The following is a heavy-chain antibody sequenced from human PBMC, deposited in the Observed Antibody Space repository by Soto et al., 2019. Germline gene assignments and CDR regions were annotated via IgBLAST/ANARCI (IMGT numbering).Heavy chain of an antibody. V-gene: IGHV3-30*03. J-gene: IGHJ4*02. CDR2: ISYDGSNK. CDR3: ARYSGIAVAGPRF. CDR1: GFTFSSYG. Sequence: QVQLVESGGGVVQPGRSLRLSCAASGFTFSSYGMHWVRQAPGKGLEWVAVISYDGSNKYYADSVKGRFTISRDNSKSTLYLQMNSLRAEDTAVYYCARYSGIAVAGPRFWGQGTLVTVSS. D-gene: IGHD6-19*01.